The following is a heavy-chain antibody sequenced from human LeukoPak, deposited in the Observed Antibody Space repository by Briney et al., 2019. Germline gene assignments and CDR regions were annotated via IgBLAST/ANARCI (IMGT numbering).Heavy chain of an antibody. Sequence: GGSLRLSCAASGFTFSSYGMHWVRQAPGKGLEWVVFIRYDGSNKYYADSVKGRFTISRDNSKNTLYLQMNSLRAEDTAVYYCAKDTTPPKAGFDPWGQGTLVTVSS. V-gene: IGHV3-30*02. J-gene: IGHJ5*02. CDR3: AKDTTPPKAGFDP. CDR2: IRYDGSNK. D-gene: IGHD1-14*01. CDR1: GFTFSSYG.